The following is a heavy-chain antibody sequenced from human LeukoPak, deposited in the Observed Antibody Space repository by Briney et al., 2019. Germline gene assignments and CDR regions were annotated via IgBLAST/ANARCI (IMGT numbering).Heavy chain of an antibody. CDR3: ARGVILTGPLLLGGFDP. D-gene: IGHD3-9*01. CDR1: GGSFSGYY. J-gene: IGHJ5*02. CDR2: INHSGST. V-gene: IGHV4-34*01. Sequence: SETLSLTCAVYGGSFSGYYWSWIRQPPGKGLEWIGEINHSGSTNYNPSLKSRVTISVDTSKNQFSLKLSSVTAADTAVYYCARGVILTGPLLLGGFDPWGQGTLVTVSS.